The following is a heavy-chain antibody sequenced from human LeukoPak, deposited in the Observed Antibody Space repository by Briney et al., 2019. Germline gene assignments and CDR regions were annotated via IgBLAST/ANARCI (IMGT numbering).Heavy chain of an antibody. CDR2: TYYTGST. D-gene: IGHD5-18*01. CDR3: ARAGYSFGTGYYFDY. J-gene: IGHJ4*02. CDR1: GGSINNYY. Sequence: PSETLSLTCTVSGGSINNYYWTWIRQPPGQGLELTGFTYYTGSTNYNPSLKSRVTISLGTSKNQFSLRLSSVTAADTAVYYCARAGYSFGTGYYFDYWGQGTLVTVSS. V-gene: IGHV4-59*01.